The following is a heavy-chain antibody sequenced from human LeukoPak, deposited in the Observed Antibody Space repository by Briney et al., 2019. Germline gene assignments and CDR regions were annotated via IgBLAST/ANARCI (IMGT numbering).Heavy chain of an antibody. D-gene: IGHD2-15*01. CDR3: AKIDGYCSGGSCYSFDY. CDR1: GFTFDDYA. CDR2: ISWDGGST. J-gene: IGHJ4*02. Sequence: GGSLRLSCAASGFTFDDYAMHWVRQAPGKGLEWVSLISWDGGSTYYADSVKGRFTISRDNSKNSLYPQMNSLRAEDTALYYCAKIDGYCSGGSCYSFDYWGQGTLVTVSS. V-gene: IGHV3-43D*04.